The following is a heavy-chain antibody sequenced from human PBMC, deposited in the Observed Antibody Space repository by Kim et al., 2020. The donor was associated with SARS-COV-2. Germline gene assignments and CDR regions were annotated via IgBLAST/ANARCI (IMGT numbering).Heavy chain of an antibody. Sequence: SETLSLTCTVSGGSISSSSYHWGWIRQPPGKGLEWIASMYYSGSTFYNPSLKSRVTISVDTSKNQVSLRLSSVTATDTAVYYCARQRYGGNSVDYWGQGTLVTVSS. D-gene: IGHD2-21*02. CDR2: MYYSGST. CDR3: ARQRYGGNSVDY. J-gene: IGHJ4*02. CDR1: GGSISSSSYH. V-gene: IGHV4-39*01.